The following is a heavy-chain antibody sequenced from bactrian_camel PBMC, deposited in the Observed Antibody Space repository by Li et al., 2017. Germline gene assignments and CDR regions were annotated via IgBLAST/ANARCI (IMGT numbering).Heavy chain of an antibody. D-gene: IGHD7*01. J-gene: IGHJ4*01. Sequence: VQLVESGGGSVQAGESLRLSCVASGFAHSVFDMAWFRQVPGKERQGVAAIVTGAHNKYYAGSANGRFTISQDNAKSTIYLQMNGLQPEDTGMYYCAADQLYGTCRDVLDFPARGQGTQVTVS. CDR1: GFAHSVFD. V-gene: IGHV3S40*01. CDR2: IVTGAHNK. CDR3: AADQLYGTCRDVLDFPA.